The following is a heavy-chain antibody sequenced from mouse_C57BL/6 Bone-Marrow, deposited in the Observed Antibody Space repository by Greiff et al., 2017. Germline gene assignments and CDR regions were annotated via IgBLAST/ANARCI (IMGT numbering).Heavy chain of an antibody. D-gene: IGHD1-1*01. CDR2: IYPGSGNT. CDR1: GYSFTSYY. V-gene: IGHV1-66*01. CDR3: ARNYGSLYWYCDV. Sequence: VQLQESGPELVKPGASVKISCKASGYSFTSYYIHWVKQRPGQGLEWIGWIYPGSGNTKYNEKFKGKATLTADTSSSTAYMQLSSLTSEDSAVYYCARNYGSLYWYCDVWGTGTTVTVSS. J-gene: IGHJ1*03.